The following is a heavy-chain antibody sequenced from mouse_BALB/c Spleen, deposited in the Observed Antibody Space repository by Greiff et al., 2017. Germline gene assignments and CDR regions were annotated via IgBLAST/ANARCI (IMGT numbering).Heavy chain of an antibody. J-gene: IGHJ4*01. Sequence: EVQLQESGGGLVQPGGSRKLSCAASGFTFSSFGMHWVRQAPEKWLEWVAYISSGSSTIYYADTVKGRFTISRDNPKNTLFLQMTSLRSEDTAMYYCARGGTTATMDYWGQGTSVTVSS. D-gene: IGHD1-2*01. CDR3: ARGGTTATMDY. V-gene: IGHV5-17*02. CDR1: GFTFSSFG. CDR2: ISSGSSTI.